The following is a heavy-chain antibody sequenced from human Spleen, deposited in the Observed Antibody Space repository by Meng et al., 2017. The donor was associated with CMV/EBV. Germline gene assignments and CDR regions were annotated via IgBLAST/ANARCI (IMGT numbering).Heavy chain of an antibody. CDR1: GFTVSSNY. J-gene: IGHJ6*02. Sequence: ETLSLTCAASGFTVSSNYMSWVRQAPGKGLEWVSVIYSGGSTYYADSVKGRFTISRDNSKNTLYLQMNSLRAEDTAVYYCTVASLYYYYGMDVWGQGTTVTVSS. CDR3: TVASLYYYYGMDV. D-gene: IGHD5-12*01. CDR2: IYSGGST. V-gene: IGHV3-53*01.